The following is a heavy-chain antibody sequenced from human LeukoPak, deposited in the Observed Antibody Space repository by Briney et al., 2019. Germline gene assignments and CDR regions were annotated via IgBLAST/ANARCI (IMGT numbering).Heavy chain of an antibody. CDR2: ISGSGGST. Sequence: PGGSLRLSCAASGLTFSSYAMTWVRRTPGKGLEWVSAISGSGGSTYYADSVKGRFTISRDNSKNTLYLQMNSLRAEDTAVYYCAKVGLKMASSYYFDYWGQGTLVTVSS. V-gene: IGHV3-23*01. CDR3: AKVGLKMASSYYFDY. D-gene: IGHD5-24*01. J-gene: IGHJ4*02. CDR1: GLTFSSYA.